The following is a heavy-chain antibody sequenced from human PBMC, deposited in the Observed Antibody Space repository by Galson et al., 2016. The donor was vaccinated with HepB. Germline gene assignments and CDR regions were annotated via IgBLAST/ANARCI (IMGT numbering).Heavy chain of an antibody. D-gene: IGHD1/OR15-1a*01. CDR3: VLRGTIGPLVGSGWFDP. J-gene: IGHJ5*01. CDR1: GFTFSTYW. CDR2: IKQDESEK. V-gene: IGHV3-7*01. Sequence: SLRLSCAASGFTFSTYWMSWVRQAPGKGLEWVANIKQDESEKYYVDSVKGRFTISRDNAKNSVSLQMNSLRAEDTAVYYCVLRGTIGPLVGSGWFDPWGQGTLVTVSS.